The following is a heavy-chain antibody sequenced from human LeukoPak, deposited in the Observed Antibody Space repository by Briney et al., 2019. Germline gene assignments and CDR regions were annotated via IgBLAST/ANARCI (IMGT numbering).Heavy chain of an antibody. CDR1: GFTFSSYA. Sequence: GGSLRLSCAASGFTFSSYAMHWVRQAPGKGLEWVAVISYDGSNKYYADSVKGRFTISRDNSKNTLYLQMNSLRAEDTAVYYCAGEPLSYWGQGTLVTVSS. CDR2: ISYDGSNK. CDR3: AGEPLSY. V-gene: IGHV3-30-3*01. J-gene: IGHJ4*02.